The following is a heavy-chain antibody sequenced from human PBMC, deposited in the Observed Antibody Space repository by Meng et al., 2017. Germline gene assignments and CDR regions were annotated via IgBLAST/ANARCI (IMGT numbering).Heavy chain of an antibody. V-gene: IGHV3-33*01. CDR2: IWYDGSNK. Sequence: GESLKISCAASGFTFSSYGMHWVRQAPGKGLEWVAVIWYDGSNKYYADSVKGRFTISRVNSKNTLYLQMNSLRAEDTAVYYCARTHIAAAGTPLYFDYWGQGTLVTVSS. D-gene: IGHD6-13*01. CDR3: ARTHIAAAGTPLYFDY. J-gene: IGHJ4*02. CDR1: GFTFSSYG.